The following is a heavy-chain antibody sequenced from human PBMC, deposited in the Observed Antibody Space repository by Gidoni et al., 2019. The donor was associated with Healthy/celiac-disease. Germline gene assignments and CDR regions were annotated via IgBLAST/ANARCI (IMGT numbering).Heavy chain of an antibody. CDR1: ARSIRSGGSS. CDR2: IYYSGST. J-gene: IGHJ4*02. Sequence: QAQLQEPGPGLVKPSQTPSLTCTVSARSIRSGGSSWSWIRQHPGKGLEWIGYIYYSGSTYYNPSLKSRVTISVDTSKNQFSLKLSSVTAADTAVYYCARTINWGYDYWGQGTLVTVSS. V-gene: IGHV4-31*03. D-gene: IGHD7-27*01. CDR3: ARTINWGYDY.